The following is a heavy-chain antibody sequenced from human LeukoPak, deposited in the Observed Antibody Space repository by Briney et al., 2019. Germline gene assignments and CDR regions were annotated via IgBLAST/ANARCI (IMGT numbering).Heavy chain of an antibody. J-gene: IGHJ4*02. V-gene: IGHV4-4*02. Sequence: PSETPSLTCAVSGGSISSSNWWSWVRQPPGTGLEWIGEIYHSGNTNYNPSLKSRATISVDKSKNQFSLKLSSVTAADTAVYYCASLSGSYSFDYWGQGTLVTVSS. D-gene: IGHD1-26*01. CDR3: ASLSGSYSFDY. CDR2: IYHSGNT. CDR1: GGSISSSNW.